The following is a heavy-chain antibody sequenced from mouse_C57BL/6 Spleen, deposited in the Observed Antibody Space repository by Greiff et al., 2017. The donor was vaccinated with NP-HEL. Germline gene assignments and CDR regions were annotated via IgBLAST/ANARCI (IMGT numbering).Heavy chain of an antibody. CDR2: IDPETGGT. V-gene: IGHV1-15*01. D-gene: IGHD1-1*01. CDR1: GYTFTDYE. CDR3: TRGLRYFDY. J-gene: IGHJ2*01. Sequence: VQLQQSGAELVRPGASVTLSCKASGYTFTDYEMHWVKQTPVHGLEWIGAIDPETGGTAYNQKFKGKAILTAYKSSSTAYMELRSLTSEDSAVYYCTRGLRYFDYWGQGTTLTVSS.